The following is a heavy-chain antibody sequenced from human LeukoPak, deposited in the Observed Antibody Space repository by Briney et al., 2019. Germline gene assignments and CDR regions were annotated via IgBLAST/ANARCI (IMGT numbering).Heavy chain of an antibody. J-gene: IGHJ4*02. CDR2: INPISGGT. CDR1: GYTFTGYY. CDR3: ARGSSSGWYYFDH. V-gene: IGHV1-2*02. D-gene: IGHD6-19*01. Sequence: ASVKVSCKASGYTFTGYYVHWVRQAPGQGLEWMGWINPISGGTNYAQNFQGRVTLTRDTSIHTAYMEVGRLISDDTAVYYCARGSSSGWYYFDHWGQGTLVTVSS.